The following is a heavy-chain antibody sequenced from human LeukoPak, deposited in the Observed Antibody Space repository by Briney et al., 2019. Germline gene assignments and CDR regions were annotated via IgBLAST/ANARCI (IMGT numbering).Heavy chain of an antibody. CDR3: ARANYDFWSGYYQHLYDY. J-gene: IGHJ4*02. Sequence: PSETLSLTCTVSGGSINGYYWSWIRQPPGKGLEWIGYIYYSGSTNYNPSLKSRVTISVDTSKKQFSLKPSSVTAADTAVYYCARANYDFWSGYYQHLYDYWGQGTLVTVSS. CDR2: IYYSGST. D-gene: IGHD3-3*01. V-gene: IGHV4-59*12. CDR1: GGSINGYY.